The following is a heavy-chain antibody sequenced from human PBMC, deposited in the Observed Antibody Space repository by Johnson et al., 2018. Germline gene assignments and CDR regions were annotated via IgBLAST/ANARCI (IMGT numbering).Heavy chain of an antibody. V-gene: IGHV3-30*18. J-gene: IGHJ3*02. CDR1: GFTFSSYG. CDR2: ISYDGSNK. Sequence: QVQLVQSGGGVVQPGRSLRLSCAASGFTFSSYGMHWVRQAPGKGLEWVAVISYDGSNKYYADSVTGRFTISRDNSKNTLYLQMNSLRAEDTAVYYCAKDFNSGTPNAFDIWGQGTMVTVSS. D-gene: IGHD1-1*01. CDR3: AKDFNSGTPNAFDI.